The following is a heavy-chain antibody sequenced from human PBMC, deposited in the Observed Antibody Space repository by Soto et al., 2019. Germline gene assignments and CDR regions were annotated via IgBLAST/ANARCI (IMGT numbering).Heavy chain of an antibody. CDR3: ARRRRNGYDFDY. V-gene: IGHV4-59*08. CDR2: IYSSGST. Sequence: SETLSLTCTVSGDSMTGYYWSWIRQPPGQGLEWIEYIYSSGSTNYNPSLKSRVTISVDTSKNQFSLNLSSVTAADTAVYYCARRRRNGYDFDYWGQGILVTSPQ. J-gene: IGHJ4*02. D-gene: IGHD5-12*01. CDR1: GDSMTGYY.